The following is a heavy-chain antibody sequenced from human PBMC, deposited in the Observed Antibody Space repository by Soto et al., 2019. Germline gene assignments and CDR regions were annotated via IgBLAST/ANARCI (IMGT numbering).Heavy chain of an antibody. Sequence: EVQLLESGGGLVQPGGSLRLSCAASGFTFSSYAMSWVRQAPGKGLEWDSGIRTSGGSTYYADSVKGRFTISRDNSKNTLHLQMNSLRAEDTAVYYCSNLGVVPQGGIYWGQGTLVTVSS. J-gene: IGHJ4*02. V-gene: IGHV3-23*01. CDR2: IRTSGGST. D-gene: IGHD2-21*01. CDR3: SNLGVVPQGGIY. CDR1: GFTFSSYA.